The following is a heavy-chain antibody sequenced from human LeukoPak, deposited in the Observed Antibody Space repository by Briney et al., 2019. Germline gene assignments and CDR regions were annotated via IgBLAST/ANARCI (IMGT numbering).Heavy chain of an antibody. CDR1: GFTFSSYA. CDR3: AKDEGDIVVVPAAMDY. Sequence: PGGSLRLSCAASGFTFSSYAMHWVRQAPGKGLEWVAVISYDGSNKYYADSVKGRFTISRDNSKNTLYLQMNSLRAEDTAVYYCAKDEGDIVVVPAAMDYWGQGTLVTVSS. D-gene: IGHD2-2*01. V-gene: IGHV3-30-3*01. CDR2: ISYDGSNK. J-gene: IGHJ4*02.